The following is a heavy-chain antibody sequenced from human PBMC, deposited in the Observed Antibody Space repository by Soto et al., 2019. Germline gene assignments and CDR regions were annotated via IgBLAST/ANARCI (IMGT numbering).Heavy chain of an antibody. D-gene: IGHD3-3*01. CDR2: ISWDGYSR. CDR1: GFTFEDYV. V-gene: IGHV3-9*01. CDR3: ARSGSGSTSGRVDV. Sequence: EVQLVESGGGLVQPGRFLRLSCVGSGFTFEDYVMHWVRQVPGKGLDWVSHISWDGYSRGYAGSVRGRFTISRDNAKNSLFLQMNSLRPEDTALYYCARSGSGSTSGRVDVLGQGTTVTVSS. J-gene: IGHJ6*02.